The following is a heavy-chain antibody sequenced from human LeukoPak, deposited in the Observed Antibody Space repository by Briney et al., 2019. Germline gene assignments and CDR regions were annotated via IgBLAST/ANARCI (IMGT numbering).Heavy chain of an antibody. CDR1: GFTFSSYA. D-gene: IGHD6-13*01. V-gene: IGHV3-64*01. CDR2: ISSNGGSR. CDR3: ARVHRGYSSRHFDY. J-gene: IGHJ4*02. Sequence: GGSLRLSCAASGFTFSSYAMHWVRQAPGKGLEYVSAISSNGGSRYYAKSVKGRFTMSIENSKTTLYLQMGSLRAEEMVVYYCARVHRGYSSRHFDYWGKGTLVTVSS.